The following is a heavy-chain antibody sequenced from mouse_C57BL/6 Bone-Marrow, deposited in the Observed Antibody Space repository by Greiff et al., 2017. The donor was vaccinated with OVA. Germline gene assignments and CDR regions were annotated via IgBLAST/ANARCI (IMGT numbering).Heavy chain of an antibody. V-gene: IGHV2-9-1*01. D-gene: IGHD2-5*01. Sequence: VKLMESGPGLVAPSQSLSITCTVSGFSLTSYAISWVRQPPGKGLEWLGVIWTGGGTNYYSALKSSLTISKDNSKSQVFSKMNSLQTDDTARYYCARKTRSNYWYFDVWGTGTTVTVSS. CDR1: GFSLTSYA. CDR2: IWTGGGT. J-gene: IGHJ1*03. CDR3: ARKTRSNYWYFDV.